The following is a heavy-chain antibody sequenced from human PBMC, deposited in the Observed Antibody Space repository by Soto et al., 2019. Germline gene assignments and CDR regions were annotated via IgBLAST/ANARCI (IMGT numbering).Heavy chain of an antibody. CDR2: ISYDGSNK. CDR3: ARGPDFYNWNYSGAFDI. D-gene: IGHD1-7*01. Sequence: LRLSCAASGFTFSSYGMHWVRQAPGKGLEWVAAISYDGSNKYYADSVKGRFTISRDNSKNTLYLQMNSLRAEDTAVYYCARGPDFYNWNYSGAFDIWGQGTMVTVSS. J-gene: IGHJ3*02. V-gene: IGHV3-30*03. CDR1: GFTFSSYG.